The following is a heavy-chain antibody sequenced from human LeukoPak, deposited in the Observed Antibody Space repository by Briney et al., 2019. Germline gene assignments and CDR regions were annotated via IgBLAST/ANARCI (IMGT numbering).Heavy chain of an antibody. J-gene: IGHJ6*03. V-gene: IGHV3-20*04. D-gene: IGHD1-14*01. CDR3: ARDSNNVDYYYYYMDV. CDR1: GFTFDDYG. Sequence: GGSLRLSCAASGFTFDDYGMSWVRQAPGKGLEWVSSIKWNGGSTGYADSVKGRFTISRDNAKNSLYLQMNSLRAEDTAVYYCARDSNNVDYYYYYMDVWGKGTTVTVSS. CDR2: IKWNGGST.